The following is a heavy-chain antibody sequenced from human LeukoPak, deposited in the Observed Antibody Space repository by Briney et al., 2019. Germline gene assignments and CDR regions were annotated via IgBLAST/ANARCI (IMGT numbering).Heavy chain of an antibody. V-gene: IGHV3-7*01. J-gene: IGHJ3*02. CDR1: GFTFSNYW. D-gene: IGHD3-10*01. CDR3: ARDREEMVRAPYGFDI. CDR2: IKQDVSEK. Sequence: PGGSLRLSCSASGFTFSNYWMGWVRQAPGKGLEWVANIKQDVSEKYYVDSVKGRFTISRDNAKNSLFLQMSSLRAEDTAVYYCARDREEMVRAPYGFDIWGQGTMVTVSS.